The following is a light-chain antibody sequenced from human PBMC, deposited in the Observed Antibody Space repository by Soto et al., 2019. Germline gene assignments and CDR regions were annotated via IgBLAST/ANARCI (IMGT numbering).Light chain of an antibody. CDR1: QRVSSN. J-gene: IGKJ3*01. CDR2: GAS. Sequence: EIVMTQSPATLSVSPDERATLSCRASQRVSSNLAWYQQKPGQAPRLLIYGASTRATGIPARFSGSGSGTEFTLIISSLQSEDFAVYYCQQYNNWPFTFGPGTKVDIK. CDR3: QQYNNWPFT. V-gene: IGKV3-15*01.